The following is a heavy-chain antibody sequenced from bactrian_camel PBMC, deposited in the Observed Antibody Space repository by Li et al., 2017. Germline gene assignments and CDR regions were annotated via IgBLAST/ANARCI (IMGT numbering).Heavy chain of an antibody. D-gene: IGHD2*01. V-gene: IGHV3S6*01. Sequence: HVQLVESGVGLVQPGGSLRLSCAHSGYISSRHCMGWFRQAPGKAREGIVGIRRDGDEYYADSVKGRFTISQDNAKNTLYLQLNSLKTEDTAMYYCATVMVARDWGQGTQVTVS. CDR1: GYISSRHC. CDR3: ATVMVARD. J-gene: IGHJ4*01. CDR2: IRRDGDE.